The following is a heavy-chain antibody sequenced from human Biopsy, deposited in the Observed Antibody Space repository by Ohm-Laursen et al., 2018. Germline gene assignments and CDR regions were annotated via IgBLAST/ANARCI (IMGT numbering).Heavy chain of an antibody. V-gene: IGHV1-8*01. J-gene: IGHJ6*02. D-gene: IGHD3-10*01. CDR2: MNPNSGNT. CDR1: GYTFTSYD. CDR3: ARARVWFGDRLEDYGMDV. Sequence: ASVKVSCKASGYTFTSYDIKWVRQATGQGLEYLGWMNPNSGNTGYAQKFQGRVTMTRNTSVSTAYMDLSSLRSDDTAVYFCARARVWFGDRLEDYGMDVWGQGTTVTVSS.